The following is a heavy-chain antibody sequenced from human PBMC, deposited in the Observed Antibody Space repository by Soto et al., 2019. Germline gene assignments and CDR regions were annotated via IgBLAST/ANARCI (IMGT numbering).Heavy chain of an antibody. D-gene: IGHD6-13*01. CDR2: IYSGGST. Sequence: AGGSLRLSCAASGFTVSSNYMSWVRQAPGKGLEWVSVIYSGGSTYYADSVKGRFTISRDNSKNTLYLQMNSLRAEDTVVYYCASESYSSSWYGEYFQHWGQGTLVTVSS. CDR3: ASESYSSSWYGEYFQH. V-gene: IGHV3-53*01. J-gene: IGHJ1*01. CDR1: GFTVSSNY.